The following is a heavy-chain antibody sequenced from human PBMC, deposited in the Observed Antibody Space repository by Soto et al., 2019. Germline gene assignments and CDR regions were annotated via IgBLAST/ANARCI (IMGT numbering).Heavy chain of an antibody. CDR3: ARQGDGYNFAFDI. D-gene: IGHD5-12*01. CDR1: GGSISSYY. CDR2: IYYSGST. Sequence: SETLSLTCTVSGGSISSYYWSWIRQPPGKGLEWIGYIYYSGSTNYNPSLKSRVTISVDTSKNQFSLKLSSVTAADTAVYYCARQGDGYNFAFDIWGQGTIVTVSS. V-gene: IGHV4-59*08. J-gene: IGHJ3*02.